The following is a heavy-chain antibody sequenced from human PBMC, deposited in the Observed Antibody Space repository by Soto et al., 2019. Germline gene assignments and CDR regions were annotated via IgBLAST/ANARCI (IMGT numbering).Heavy chain of an antibody. CDR2: ISYDGSNK. J-gene: IGHJ3*02. V-gene: IGHV3-30-3*01. CDR1: GFTFSSYA. CDR3: ARAEESRGYLNAFDI. Sequence: QVQLVESGGGVVQPGRSLRLSCAASGFTFSSYAMHWVRQAPGKGLEWVAVISYDGSNKYYADSVKGRFTISRDNSKNTLYLQMNSLRAEDTAVYYCARAEESRGYLNAFDIWGQGTMVTVSS. D-gene: IGHD3-22*01.